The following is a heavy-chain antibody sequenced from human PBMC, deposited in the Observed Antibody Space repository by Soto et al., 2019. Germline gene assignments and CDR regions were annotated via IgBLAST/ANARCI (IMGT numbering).Heavy chain of an antibody. V-gene: IGHV2-5*02. CDR3: AHRVLRTVFGLVTTTAIFFDF. D-gene: IGHD3-3*01. CDR1: GFSLTTSGVG. Sequence: QITLNESGPTVVRPTETLTLTCRFSGFSLTTSGVGVGWIRQSPGKAPEWLALIYWDDDKRYSASLKSRLTITKDTSKNQLVLTVSDLDPTDTATYYCAHRVLRTVFGLVTTTAIFFDFWGQGPPVAVSS. J-gene: IGHJ4*02. CDR2: IYWDDDK.